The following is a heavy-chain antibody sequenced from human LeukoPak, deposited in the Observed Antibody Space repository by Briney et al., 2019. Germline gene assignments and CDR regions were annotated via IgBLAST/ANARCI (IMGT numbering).Heavy chain of an antibody. J-gene: IGHJ4*02. Sequence: GGSLRLSCAASGFTFSTYWMHWVRQVPGKGLVWVSRFNSDGRGTYYADSVKGRFIISRDNAKNTLYLQMNSLRAEDTGVYYCARGRYYLDSWGQETLVTVSS. V-gene: IGHV3-74*01. CDR3: ARGRYYLDS. CDR2: FNSDGRGT. CDR1: GFTFSTYW. D-gene: IGHD4-17*01.